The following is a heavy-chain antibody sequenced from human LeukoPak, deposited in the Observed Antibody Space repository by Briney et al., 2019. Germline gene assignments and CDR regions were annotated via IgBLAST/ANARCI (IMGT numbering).Heavy chain of an antibody. CDR2: IRQDGSEK. Sequence: PGGSLRLSCAASGFIFSSYWMNWVRQAPGKGLEWVANIRQDGSEKYYVDSVKGRFTISRDNAKNSLYLQMNSLRAEDTAVYYCARGSSGYDFSVLGNWGQGTLVTVSS. CDR3: ARGSSGYDFSVLGN. D-gene: IGHD3-22*01. CDR1: GFIFSSYW. V-gene: IGHV3-7*03. J-gene: IGHJ4*02.